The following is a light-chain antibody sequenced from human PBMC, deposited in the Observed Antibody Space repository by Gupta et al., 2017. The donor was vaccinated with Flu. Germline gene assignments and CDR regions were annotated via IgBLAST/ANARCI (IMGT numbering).Light chain of an antibody. V-gene: IGLV2-14*01. CDR2: DIT. Sequence: ITISCTGTSSDVGSYNYVSWHQQHADPAHILLFYDITSRTAGVAGRFSASKSGDTASLTISGHQEEDAADYYCGSYISSNTLVFGGGTKLTVL. J-gene: IGLJ2*01. CDR3: GSYISSNTLV. CDR1: SSDVGSYNY.